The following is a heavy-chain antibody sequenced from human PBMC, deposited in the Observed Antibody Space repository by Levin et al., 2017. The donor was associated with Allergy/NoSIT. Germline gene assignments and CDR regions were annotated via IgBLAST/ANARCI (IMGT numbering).Heavy chain of an antibody. CDR2: ISYDGNQK. V-gene: IGHV3-30-3*01. D-gene: IGHD6-19*01. J-gene: IGHJ3*02. CDR3: AREVSSEDAFDI. CDR1: GFMFSDYD. Sequence: GGSLRLSCAPAGFMFSDYDMHWVRQAPGKGLEWVALISYDGNQKYYTDSVKGRFTISRDNSKNTLSLQMNSLRAEDTAVYYCAREVSSEDAFDIWGQGTMVTVSS.